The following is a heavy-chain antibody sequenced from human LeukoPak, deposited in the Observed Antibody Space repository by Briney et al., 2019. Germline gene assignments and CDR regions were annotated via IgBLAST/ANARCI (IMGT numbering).Heavy chain of an antibody. Sequence: KPSETLSLTCTVSGGSISSYCWTWIRQPAGKGLEWIGRIYTSGNTGYNPSLKSRVTMSVDTSKNQFSLNLSSVTAADTAVYYCARVDLRAAFFDYWGQGTLVTVSS. V-gene: IGHV4-4*07. J-gene: IGHJ4*02. CDR3: ARVDLRAAFFDY. D-gene: IGHD2-15*01. CDR1: GGSISSYC. CDR2: IYTSGNT.